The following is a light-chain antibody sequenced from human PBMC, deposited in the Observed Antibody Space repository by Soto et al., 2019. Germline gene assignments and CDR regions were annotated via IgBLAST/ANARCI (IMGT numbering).Light chain of an antibody. Sequence: EIVSTQSAATVYFSPGERATLSFRSSQSLSSYLAWYQQKPGQAPRLLMFDASNRATGTPARFSGSGSGTDFTLSISSLEPEDFEVYYCHHRSNGATTFGQGTRMESK. CDR3: HHRSNGATT. J-gene: IGKJ5*01. V-gene: IGKV3-11*01. CDR1: QSLSSY. CDR2: DAS.